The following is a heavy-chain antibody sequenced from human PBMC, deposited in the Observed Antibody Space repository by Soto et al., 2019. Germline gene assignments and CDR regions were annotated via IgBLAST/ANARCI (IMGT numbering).Heavy chain of an antibody. CDR1: GFTFSSYA. CDR2: ISGSGGST. CDR3: AKDRGDTGYSYGLGVNWFDP. Sequence: EVQLLESGGGLVQPGGSLRLSCAASGFTFSSYAMSWVRQAPGKGLEWVSAISGSGGSTYYADSVKGRFTISRDNSKNTLYLQMNGLGAEATAVYYCAKDRGDTGYSYGLGVNWFDPWGQGTLVTVSS. D-gene: IGHD5-18*01. J-gene: IGHJ5*02. V-gene: IGHV3-23*01.